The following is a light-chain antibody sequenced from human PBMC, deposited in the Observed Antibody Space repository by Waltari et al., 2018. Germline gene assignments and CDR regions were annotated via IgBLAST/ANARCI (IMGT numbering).Light chain of an antibody. CDR3: CSNAGSHTYF. V-gene: IGLV2-11*01. CDR2: RVT. CDR1: DVGGYDY. J-gene: IGLJ1*01. Sequence: QSALTQPRSVSGSPGQSVTISCTGIDVGGYDYVSWYQQYPGKAPKLIIYRVTKRPSGVPDSFSGSRSGNTASLTISGLQAEDEADYYCCSNAGSHTYFFGPGTKVTVL.